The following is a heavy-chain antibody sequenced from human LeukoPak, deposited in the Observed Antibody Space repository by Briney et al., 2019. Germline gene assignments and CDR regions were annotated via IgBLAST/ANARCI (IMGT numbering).Heavy chain of an antibody. CDR1: GFTFSNYN. CDR3: ARGYISSWYDLYYFDY. CDR2: ISSRGSYI. J-gene: IGHJ4*02. Sequence: GGSLRLSCAASGFTFSNYNINWVRQAPGKGLEWVSSISSRGSYIYYADSVKGRFAISADNAMNSLYLQMNSLRAEDTAVYYCARGYISSWYDLYYFDYWGQGTLVTVSS. V-gene: IGHV3-21*01. D-gene: IGHD6-13*01.